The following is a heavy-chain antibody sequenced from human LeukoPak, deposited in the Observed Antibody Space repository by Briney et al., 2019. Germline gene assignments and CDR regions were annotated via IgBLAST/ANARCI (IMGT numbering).Heavy chain of an antibody. CDR3: ARNIVVGFDY. CDR2: IYYSGST. V-gene: IGHV4-59*11. J-gene: IGHJ4*02. CDR1: VGSISRHY. Sequence: SETLSLTCTVSVGSISRHYWSWIRHPPGKGLEWIGYIYYSGSTNYNPSLKSRVTISVDTSKNQFSLKLSSVTAADTDVYYCARNIVVGFDYWGQGTLVTVSS. D-gene: IGHD2-2*01.